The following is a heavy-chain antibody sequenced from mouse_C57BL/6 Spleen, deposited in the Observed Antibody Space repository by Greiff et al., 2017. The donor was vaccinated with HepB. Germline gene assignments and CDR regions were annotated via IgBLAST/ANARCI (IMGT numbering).Heavy chain of an antibody. CDR3: ARSGIYYYGSSPSYAMDY. CDR1: GYTFTSYT. V-gene: IGHV1-4*01. D-gene: IGHD1-1*01. CDR2: INPSSGYT. Sequence: QVQLKQSGAELARPGASVKMSCKASGYTFTSYTMHWVKQRPGQGLEWIGYINPSSGYTKYNQKFKDKATFTADKSSSTAYMQLSSLTSEDSAVYYCARSGIYYYGSSPSYAMDYWGQGTSVTVSS. J-gene: IGHJ4*01.